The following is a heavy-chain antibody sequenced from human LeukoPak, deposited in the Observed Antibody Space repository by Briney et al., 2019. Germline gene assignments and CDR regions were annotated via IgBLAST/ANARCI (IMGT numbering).Heavy chain of an antibody. CDR2: MNPNSGNT. CDR1: GNTFTSYD. Sequence: ASVKVSCKASGNTFTSYDINGIRQATGPGLEWMGWMNPNSGNTGYAQKFQGRVTMTRNTSIRTAYMELSSLRSEDTAVYYCSYFDSSASSDYWGQGTLVTVSS. V-gene: IGHV1-8*01. CDR3: SYFDSSASSDY. J-gene: IGHJ4*02. D-gene: IGHD3-22*01.